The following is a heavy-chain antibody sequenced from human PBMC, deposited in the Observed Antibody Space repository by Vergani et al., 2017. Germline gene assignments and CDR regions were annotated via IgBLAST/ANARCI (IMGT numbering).Heavy chain of an antibody. CDR3: ARGPNDDFWSGRSGGYMDV. Sequence: QVQLVQSGAEVKTPGASVKVSCKASGYTFTSYGISWVRQAPXQGLEWMGWISAYNGNTNYAQKLQGRVTMTTDTSTSTAYMELRSLRSDDTAVYYCARGPNDDFWSGRSGGYMDVWGKGTTVTVSS. J-gene: IGHJ6*03. V-gene: IGHV1-18*01. D-gene: IGHD3-3*01. CDR1: GYTFTSYG. CDR2: ISAYNGNT.